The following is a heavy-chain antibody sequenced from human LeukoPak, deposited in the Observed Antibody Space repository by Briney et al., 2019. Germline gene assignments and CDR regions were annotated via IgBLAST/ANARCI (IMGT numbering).Heavy chain of an antibody. CDR2: IYHSGST. CDR1: GDSISSDY. V-gene: IGHV4-59*01. CDR3: ARYWGVQLWPHWYFDL. D-gene: IGHD5-24*01. Sequence: SETLSLSCTVSGDSISSDYWSWFRQTPGKGPEWVGYIYHSGSTKYNPSLKSRVTISVDRSKNQFSLKLNSVTAADTCVYSCARYWGVQLWPHWYFDLWGRGSLVTVSS. J-gene: IGHJ2*01.